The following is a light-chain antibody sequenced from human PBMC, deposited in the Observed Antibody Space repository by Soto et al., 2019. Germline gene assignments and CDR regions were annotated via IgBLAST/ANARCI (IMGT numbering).Light chain of an antibody. J-gene: IGKJ2*01. CDR2: RAS. V-gene: IGKV3-20*01. CDR3: QQYGGSSPSYT. CDR1: QSITTSF. Sequence: EIVLTQSPGTLSLSPGERATLSCRATQSITTSFLAWYQQKPGQAPRRLIYRASTSLTGIPDRFSGCGSGTDFTLTISRLEPEDFAVYYCQQYGGSSPSYTFGQGTNVEIK.